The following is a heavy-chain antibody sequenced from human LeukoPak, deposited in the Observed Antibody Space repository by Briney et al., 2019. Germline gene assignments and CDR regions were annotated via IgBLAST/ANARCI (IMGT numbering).Heavy chain of an antibody. Sequence: GRSLRLSSAASGFTFSSYVMHWVLQAPGKGLEWVAVIWYDGSNKYYADSMMGRFTISRDNSKNTLYLQMNSLRAEDTAVYYCARDGEYYDMLTGYYKIGIDYWGQGTLVTVSS. J-gene: IGHJ4*02. CDR3: ARDGEYYDMLTGYYKIGIDY. D-gene: IGHD3-9*01. CDR2: IWYDGSNK. CDR1: GFTFSSYV. V-gene: IGHV3-33*01.